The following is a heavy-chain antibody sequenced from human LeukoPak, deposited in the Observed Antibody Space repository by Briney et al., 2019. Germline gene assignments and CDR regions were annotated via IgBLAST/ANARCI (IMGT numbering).Heavy chain of an antibody. Sequence: SVKVSCKTFGDTFCYHSISWVRQAPGQGLQWLGGIIPHVGSPRYTERLQDRITITADESTTTAYLELSSLRSDDTAVYYCARGRELLYFLDYWGQGTLVTVSS. CDR2: IIPHVGSP. CDR1: GDTFCYHS. CDR3: ARGRELLYFLDY. D-gene: IGHD1-26*01. J-gene: IGHJ4*02. V-gene: IGHV1-69*13.